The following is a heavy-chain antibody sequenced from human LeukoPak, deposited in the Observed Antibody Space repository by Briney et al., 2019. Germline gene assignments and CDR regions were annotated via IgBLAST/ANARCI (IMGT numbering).Heavy chain of an antibody. CDR1: GGSISSSSYY. Sequence: SETLSLTCTVSGGSISSSSYYWGWIRQPPGKGLEWIGSIYYSGSTYYNPSLKSRVTISVDTSKNQFSLKLSSVTAADTAVYYCARIPVLLWFGEFSYYFDYWGQGTLVTVSS. D-gene: IGHD3-10*01. CDR3: ARIPVLLWFGEFSYYFDY. J-gene: IGHJ4*02. V-gene: IGHV4-39*07. CDR2: IYYSGST.